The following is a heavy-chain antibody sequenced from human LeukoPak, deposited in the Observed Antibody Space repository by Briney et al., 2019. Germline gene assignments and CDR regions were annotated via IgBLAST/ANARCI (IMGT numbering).Heavy chain of an antibody. D-gene: IGHD3-3*01. Sequence: ASVKVSCKASGYTFTSYDINWVRQATGHGPEWMGWMNPNSGNTSYAQKFQGRVTMTRKTSISTAYMELSRLRSEDTAVYYCARGGHLKGLYYDFWSGYYTSSHNWFDPWGQGTLVTVSS. J-gene: IGHJ5*02. CDR3: ARGGHLKGLYYDFWSGYYTSSHNWFDP. CDR1: GYTFTSYD. V-gene: IGHV1-8*01. CDR2: MNPNSGNT.